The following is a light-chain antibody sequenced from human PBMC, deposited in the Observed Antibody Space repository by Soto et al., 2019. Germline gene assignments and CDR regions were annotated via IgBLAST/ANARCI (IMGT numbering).Light chain of an antibody. V-gene: IGKV1-5*03. J-gene: IGKJ2*01. CDR1: QSISSW. CDR3: QQYNSYPYT. CDR2: KAS. Sequence: DIHMTQSPSTLPASGGDRITITCRASQSISSWLAWYQHKPGKAPKLLIYKASSLESGLPSRFSGSGSWTEFTLTISSLQPDDFATYYCQQYNSYPYTFGQGTKLEIK.